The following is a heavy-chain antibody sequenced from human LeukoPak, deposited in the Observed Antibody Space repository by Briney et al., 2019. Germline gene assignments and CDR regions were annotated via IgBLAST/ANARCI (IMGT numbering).Heavy chain of an antibody. Sequence: ASVKVSCKASGYTFTSYGISWVRQAPGQGLEWMGWISAYNGNTNYAQKLQGRVTMTTDTSTSTAYMELRSLRSDDTAVYYCARREGDSSGYYYDNWFDPWGQGTLVTVSS. CDR1: GYTFTSYG. CDR2: ISAYNGNT. CDR3: ARREGDSSGYYYDNWFDP. D-gene: IGHD3-22*01. V-gene: IGHV1-18*01. J-gene: IGHJ5*02.